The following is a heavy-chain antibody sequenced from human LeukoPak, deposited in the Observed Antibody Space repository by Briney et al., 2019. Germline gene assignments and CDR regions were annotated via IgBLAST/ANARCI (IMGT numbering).Heavy chain of an antibody. CDR1: GFTFSSYW. CDR2: IKQDGSEK. CDR3: ARVGVPDYYGSGSYSFDY. Sequence: GGSLRLSCAASGFTFSSYWMHWVRQAPGKGLEWVANIKQDGSEKYYVDSVKGRFTISRDNAKNSLYLQMNSLRAEDTAVYYCARVGVPDYYGSGSYSFDYWGQGTLVTVSS. V-gene: IGHV3-7*01. J-gene: IGHJ4*02. D-gene: IGHD3-10*01.